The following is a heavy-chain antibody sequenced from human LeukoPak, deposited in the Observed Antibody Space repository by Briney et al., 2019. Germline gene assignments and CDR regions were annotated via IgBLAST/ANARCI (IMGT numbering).Heavy chain of an antibody. D-gene: IGHD3-10*01. CDR3: AREQKVLNGGDYFDY. CDR2: IYYSGST. J-gene: IGHJ4*02. V-gene: IGHV4-31*03. Sequence: SETLSLTCTVSGGSISSGGYYWSWIRQHPGKGLEWIGYIYYSGSTYYNPSLKSRVTISVDTSKNQFSLKLSSVTAADTAVYYCAREQKVLNGGDYFDYWGQGALVTVSS. CDR1: GGSISSGGYY.